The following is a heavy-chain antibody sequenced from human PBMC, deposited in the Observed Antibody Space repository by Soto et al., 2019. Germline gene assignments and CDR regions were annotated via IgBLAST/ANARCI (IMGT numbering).Heavy chain of an antibody. Sequence: GGSLRLSCEASGFTFSSYPMHWVRQAPGKGLEWVTVISYDGGNQYYADSVKGRFTISRDNSKDTLYLQMHSLRSDDTAVYFCARGPITQTSFIDHWGQGTLITVSS. D-gene: IGHD1-20*01. J-gene: IGHJ4*02. CDR2: ISYDGGNQ. CDR3: ARGPITQTSFIDH. CDR1: GFTFSSYP. V-gene: IGHV3-30-3*01.